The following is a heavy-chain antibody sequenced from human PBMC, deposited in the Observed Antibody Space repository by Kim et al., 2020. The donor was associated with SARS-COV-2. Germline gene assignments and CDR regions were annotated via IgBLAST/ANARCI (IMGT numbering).Heavy chain of an antibody. CDR2: IYYSGST. D-gene: IGHD3-9*01. J-gene: IGHJ4*02. V-gene: IGHV4-59*13. CDR1: GGSISSYY. Sequence: SETLSLTCTVSGGSISSYYWSWIRQPPGKGLEWIGYIYYSGSTNYNPSLKSRVTISVDTSKNQFSLKLSSVTAADTAVYYCARLNTYYDMLTGYQTHYYFDFWGQGTLVTVSS. CDR3: ARLNTYYDMLTGYQTHYYFDF.